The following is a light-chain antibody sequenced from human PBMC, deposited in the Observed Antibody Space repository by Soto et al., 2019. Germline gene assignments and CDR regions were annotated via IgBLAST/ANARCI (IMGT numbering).Light chain of an antibody. Sequence: SALTQPPSASGSPGQSVTISCTGTSSDVGGYDYVSWYQRHPGKAPKLLIYEVSKRPSGVPDRFSGSKSGNTASLTVSGLQADDEADYYCSSYAGTNAYVLFGGGTKLTVL. CDR1: SSDVGGYDY. CDR3: SSYAGTNAYVL. V-gene: IGLV2-8*01. CDR2: EVS. J-gene: IGLJ2*01.